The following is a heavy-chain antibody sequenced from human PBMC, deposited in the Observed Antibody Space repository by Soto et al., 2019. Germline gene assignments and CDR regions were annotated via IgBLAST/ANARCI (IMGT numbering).Heavy chain of an antibody. Sequence: GSLRLSCPASGFTFSSYSMNWVRQAPGKGLEWVSYISSSSSTIYYADSVKGRFTISRDNAKNSLYLQMNSLRDEDTAVYYCARDVSGLNWFDPWGQGTLVTVSS. J-gene: IGHJ5*02. D-gene: IGHD5-12*01. CDR1: GFTFSSYS. V-gene: IGHV3-48*02. CDR3: ARDVSGLNWFDP. CDR2: ISSSSSTI.